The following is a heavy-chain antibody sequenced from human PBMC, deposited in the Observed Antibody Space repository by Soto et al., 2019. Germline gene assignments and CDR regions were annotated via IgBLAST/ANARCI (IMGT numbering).Heavy chain of an antibody. CDR3: ARVALSSSSNWFDP. D-gene: IGHD6-6*01. CDR2: ISAYNGNT. V-gene: IGHV1-18*01. Sequence: GASVKVSCKASGYTFTSYGISWVRQAPGQGLEWMGWISAYNGNTNYAQKLQGRVTMTTDTSTSTAYMELRSLRSDDTAVYYCARVALSSSSNWFDPWGQGTLVTVSS. CDR1: GYTFTSYG. J-gene: IGHJ5*02.